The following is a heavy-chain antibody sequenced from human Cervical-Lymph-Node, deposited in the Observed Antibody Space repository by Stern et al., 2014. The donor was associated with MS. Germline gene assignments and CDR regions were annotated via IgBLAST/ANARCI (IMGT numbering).Heavy chain of an antibody. D-gene: IGHD3-16*01. Sequence: EVQLVESGGALIQPGGSLKLSCAASGFIVSSNYMAWVRQAPGEGLEWVSVIYSGGTTYYADSVKGRFTISRDNSENTLFLHMNSLRAEDTAVYYCTGRAYTHGHNAFDIWGQGTTVTVSS. V-gene: IGHV3-53*01. J-gene: IGHJ3*02. CDR1: GFIVSSNY. CDR2: IYSGGTT. CDR3: TGRAYTHGHNAFDI.